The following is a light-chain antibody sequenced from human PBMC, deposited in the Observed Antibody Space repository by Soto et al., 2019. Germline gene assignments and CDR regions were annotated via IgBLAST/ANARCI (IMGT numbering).Light chain of an antibody. Sequence: DIQMTQSPSTMSASVGDRVTITCRASQSIDSWLAWYQQKPGKAPKFLMYKASNLESGVPLRFSGSGSETEFTLTISSLQPDDFAIYYCQNYKSYPWTCGQGTKVELK. J-gene: IGKJ1*01. CDR1: QSIDSW. V-gene: IGKV1-5*03. CDR3: QNYKSYPWT. CDR2: KAS.